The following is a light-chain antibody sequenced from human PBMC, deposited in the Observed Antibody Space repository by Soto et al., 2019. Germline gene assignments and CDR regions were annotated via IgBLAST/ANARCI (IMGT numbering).Light chain of an antibody. CDR1: QTVAGD. V-gene: IGKV3-15*01. J-gene: IGKJ1*01. CDR3: QEYNGRSS. CDR2: RTS. Sequence: RVTTQSPATLSVSPGERATLSCRASQTVAGDLAWYQQKPGQAPRLLIYRTSTRATGIPARFSGSGSGTEFTLTISSLQSEDFAVYYCQEYNGRSSFGQGNKVEIK.